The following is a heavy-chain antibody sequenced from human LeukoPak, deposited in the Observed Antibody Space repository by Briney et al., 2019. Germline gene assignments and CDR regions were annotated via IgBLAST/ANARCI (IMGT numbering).Heavy chain of an antibody. CDR1: GYTFTGYY. J-gene: IGHJ4*02. D-gene: IGHD6-25*01. Sequence: ASVKVSCKASGYTFTGYYMHWVRQAPGQGLEWMGWINPNSGGTNYAQKFQGRVTMTRDTSISTAYMELRSLRSEDTALYFCARAPGPGHSSGFFDAWGQGTLVTVSS. CDR3: ARAPGPGHSSGFFDA. V-gene: IGHV1-2*02. CDR2: INPNSGGT.